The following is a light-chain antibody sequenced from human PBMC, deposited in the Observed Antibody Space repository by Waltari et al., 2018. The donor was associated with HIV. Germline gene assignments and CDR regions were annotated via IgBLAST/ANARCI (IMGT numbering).Light chain of an antibody. J-gene: IGLJ2*01. V-gene: IGLV1-44*01. CDR3: AAWDDSLNGVV. CDR1: SSNIGSNT. Sequence: QSVLTQPPSVSGAPGQRVTISCTGSSSNIGSNTVNWYQQLPGTAPKLLIYSNNQRPSGVPDRFSGSKSGTSASLAISGLQSEDETDYYCAAWDDSLNGVVFGGGTTLTVL. CDR2: SNN.